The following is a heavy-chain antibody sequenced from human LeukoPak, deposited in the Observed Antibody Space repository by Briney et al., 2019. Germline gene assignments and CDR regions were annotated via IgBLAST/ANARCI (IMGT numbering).Heavy chain of an antibody. CDR1: GYTFTGYY. CDR2: INPNSGGT. D-gene: IGHD4-11*01. J-gene: IGHJ5*02. CDR3: ARDGTVTTDKVELNNWFDP. V-gene: IGHV1-2*02. Sequence: ASVKVSCKASGYTFTGYYMNWVRQAPGQGLEWMGWINPNSGGTNYAQKFQGRVTMTRDMSTSTVYMELSSLRSEDTAVYYCARDGTVTTDKVELNNWFDPWGQGTLVTVSS.